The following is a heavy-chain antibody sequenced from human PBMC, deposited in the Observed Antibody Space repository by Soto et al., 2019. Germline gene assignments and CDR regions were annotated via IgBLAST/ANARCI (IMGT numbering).Heavy chain of an antibody. J-gene: IGHJ1*01. V-gene: IGHV3-23*01. CDR1: GFTFSSYA. Sequence: EVQLLESGGGLVQPGGSLRLSCAASGFTFSSYAMSWVRQAPGKGLEWVSAISGSGGSTYYADSVKGRFTISRDNSKNTLDRQMNRLRADDTAVYYCAKHVVPAAMYFQHWCQGTLVTVSS. CDR2: ISGSGGST. D-gene: IGHD2-2*01. CDR3: AKHVVPAAMYFQH.